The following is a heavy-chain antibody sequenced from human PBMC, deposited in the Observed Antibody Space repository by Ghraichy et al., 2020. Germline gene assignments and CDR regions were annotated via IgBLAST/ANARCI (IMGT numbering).Heavy chain of an antibody. J-gene: IGHJ4*02. CDR3: ATDRSALQGSYRYGAYYFDY. CDR1: GYTLTELS. V-gene: IGHV1-24*01. D-gene: IGHD3-16*02. CDR2: FDPEDGET. Sequence: ASVKVSCKVSGYTLTELSMHWVRQAPGKGLEWMGGFDPEDGETIYAQKFQGRVTMTEDTSTDTAYMELSSLRSEDTAVYYCATDRSALQGSYRYGAYYFDYWGQGTLVTVSS.